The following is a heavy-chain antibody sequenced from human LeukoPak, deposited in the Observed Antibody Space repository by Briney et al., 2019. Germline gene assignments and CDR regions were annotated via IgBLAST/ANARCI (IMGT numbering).Heavy chain of an antibody. Sequence: GGSLRLSCAASGFTFSSYAMSWDRQAPGKGLEWVSSISDSSGHTYYADSVRGRFTISRDNSKNTVFLQMNSLRAEDTAIYYCAKDGVWQSYYFDYWGQGTLVTVSS. CDR1: GFTFSSYA. CDR2: ISDSSGHT. D-gene: IGHD6-19*01. CDR3: AKDGVWQSYYFDY. J-gene: IGHJ4*02. V-gene: IGHV3-23*01.